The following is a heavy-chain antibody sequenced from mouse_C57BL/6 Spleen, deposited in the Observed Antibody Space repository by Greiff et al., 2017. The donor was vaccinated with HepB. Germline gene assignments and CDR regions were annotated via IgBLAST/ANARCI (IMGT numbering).Heavy chain of an antibody. D-gene: IGHD3-3*01. V-gene: IGHV1-7*01. CDR3: AREDAVGYY. Sequence: VQLQQSGAELAKPGASVKLSCKASGYTFTSYWMHWVKQRPGQGLEWIGYINPSSGYTKYNQKFKDKATLTADKSSSTDYMEMSSLTYEDSAGEYCAREDAVGYYWGQGTTLTVSS. J-gene: IGHJ2*01. CDR2: INPSSGYT. CDR1: GYTFTSYW.